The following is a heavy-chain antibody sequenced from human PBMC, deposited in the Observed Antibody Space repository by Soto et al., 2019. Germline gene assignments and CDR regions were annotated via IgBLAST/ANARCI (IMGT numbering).Heavy chain of an antibody. D-gene: IGHD6-6*01. CDR2: INAHSGGT. CDR3: AKDLTRQLAYWLDP. J-gene: IGHJ5*02. V-gene: IGHV1-2*02. Sequence: QVQLVQSGAAVKKPGASVKVSCKASGFSFTVYYIHWLRQAPGQGLEWMGWINAHSGGTEYAQKFQGRVTLTRDTSIATAYLTLTSLTSDDTALYYCAKDLTRQLAYWLDPWGQGTQVTVSS. CDR1: GFSFTVYY.